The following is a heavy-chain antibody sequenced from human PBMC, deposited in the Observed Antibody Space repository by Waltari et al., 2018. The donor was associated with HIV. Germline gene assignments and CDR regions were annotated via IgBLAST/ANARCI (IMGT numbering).Heavy chain of an antibody. V-gene: IGHV3-74*01. D-gene: IGHD3-3*01. CDR2: NNIDERTI. CDR1: GISLPNYW. Sequence: QLGPSARGLIKPVGLQGLSYAAFGISLPNYWMRWVSQRPGKGLVWVARNNIDERTIVYWDYVEGRFTISRDSAKNTLSLQMNSLREEDTAVYYCSRDTFVEYDFWGQGALVTVSS. J-gene: IGHJ4*02. CDR3: SRDTFVEYDF.